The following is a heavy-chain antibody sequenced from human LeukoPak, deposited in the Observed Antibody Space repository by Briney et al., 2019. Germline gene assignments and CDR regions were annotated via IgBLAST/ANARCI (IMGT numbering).Heavy chain of an antibody. D-gene: IGHD2-2*01. CDR1: GGSFSGYY. CDR3: ARSPYCSSTSCLTYWFDP. Sequence: ASETLSLTCAVYGGSFSGYYWSWIRQPPGKGLEWIGEINHSGSTNYNPSLKSRVTISVDTSKNQFSLKLSSVTAADTAVYYCARSPYCSSTSCLTYWFDPWGQGTLVTVSS. CDR2: INHSGST. V-gene: IGHV4-34*01. J-gene: IGHJ5*02.